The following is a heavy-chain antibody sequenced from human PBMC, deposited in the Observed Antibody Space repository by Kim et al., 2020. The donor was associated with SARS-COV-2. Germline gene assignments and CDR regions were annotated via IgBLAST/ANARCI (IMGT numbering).Heavy chain of an antibody. CDR3: ARVVWERAFDY. Sequence: TSNAQRFQGRVTMTRDTSTSPVYMELSSLRSEDTAVYYCARVVWERAFDYWGQGTLVTVSS. J-gene: IGHJ4*02. D-gene: IGHD1-26*01. CDR2: T. V-gene: IGHV1-46*01.